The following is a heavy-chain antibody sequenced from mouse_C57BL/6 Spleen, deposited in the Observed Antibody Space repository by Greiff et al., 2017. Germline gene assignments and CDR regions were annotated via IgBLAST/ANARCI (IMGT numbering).Heavy chain of an antibody. V-gene: IGHV1-85*01. Sequence: QVQLQQSGPELVKPGASVKLSCKASGYTFTSSDINWVKQRPGQGLEWIGWIYPRDGSTKSNEKFKGKATLTVDTSSSTAYMELHSLTSEDSAVYFCARSDYYGSSSYWYFDVWGTGTTVTVSS. J-gene: IGHJ1*03. CDR1: GYTFTSSD. D-gene: IGHD1-1*01. CDR3: ARSDYYGSSSYWYFDV. CDR2: IYPRDGST.